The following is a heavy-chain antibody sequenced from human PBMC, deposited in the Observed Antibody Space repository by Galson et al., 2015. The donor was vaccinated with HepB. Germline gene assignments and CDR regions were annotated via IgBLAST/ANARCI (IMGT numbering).Heavy chain of an antibody. V-gene: IGHV3-11*06. CDR2: ISSGSSYT. J-gene: IGHJ5*02. Sequence: SLRLSCAASGFTIIDYYMSWIRQAPGKGPEWVSYISSGSSYTDYADSVKGRFTISRDNAKNSLYLQMNSLRAEDTAVYYCARERAVAGRSDRKGRFDPWGQGTLVTVSS. CDR1: GFTIIDYY. CDR3: ARERAVAGRSDRKGRFDP. D-gene: IGHD6-19*01.